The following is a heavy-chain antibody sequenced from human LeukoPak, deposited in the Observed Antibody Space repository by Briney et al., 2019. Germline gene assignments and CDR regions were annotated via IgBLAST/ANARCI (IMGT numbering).Heavy chain of an antibody. V-gene: IGHV4-38-2*01. CDR3: AGLGEVFGVVTHFDY. D-gene: IGHD3-3*01. CDR1: GYSISSGYY. CDR2: IYHSGST. Sequence: PSETLSLTCAVSGYSISSGYYWGWIRQPPGKGLEWIGSIYHSGSTYYNPSLKSRLTISADTSKNQFSLSLSSVTATDTAAYYSAGLGEVFGVVTHFDYWGQGTLVTASS. J-gene: IGHJ4*02.